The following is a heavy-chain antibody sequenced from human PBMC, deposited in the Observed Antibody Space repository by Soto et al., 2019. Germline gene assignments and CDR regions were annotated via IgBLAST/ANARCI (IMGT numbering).Heavy chain of an antibody. CDR2: ISGSGGST. D-gene: IGHD1-1*01. V-gene: IGHV3-23*01. CDR1: LFTFSSYA. Sequence: VGSLRLSCTASLFTFSSYAMSLVLQAPGKGLEWVSAISGSGGSTYYADSVKGRFTISRDNSKNTLYLQMNSLRAEDTAVYYFAKDRRNAAFDIWGQGTMVTVSS. CDR3: AKDRRNAAFDI. J-gene: IGHJ3*02.